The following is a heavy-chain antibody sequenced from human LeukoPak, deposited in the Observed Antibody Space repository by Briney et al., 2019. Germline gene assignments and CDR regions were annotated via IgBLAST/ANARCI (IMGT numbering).Heavy chain of an antibody. J-gene: IGHJ4*02. CDR1: GYTFTNYY. CDR2: VNPSGGST. V-gene: IGHV1-46*01. D-gene: IGHD5-18*01. Sequence: ASVKVSCKASGYTFTNYYMHWVRQAPGHGPEWMGTVNPSGGSTSYAQNFQGRVTMTRDTSTSTVYMELSSLRSEDTAVYYCARGSEQLWLQIDSWGQGTLVIVSS. CDR3: ARGSEQLWLQIDS.